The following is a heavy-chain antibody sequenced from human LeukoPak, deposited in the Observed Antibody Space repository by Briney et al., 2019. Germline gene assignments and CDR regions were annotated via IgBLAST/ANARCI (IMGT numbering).Heavy chain of an antibody. Sequence: SETLSLTCTVSGGSISSYYWSWIRQPPGKGLEWIGYIYYSGSTNYNPSLKSRVTISVDTSKNQFSLKLSSVTAAGTAVYYCARAPPTMVRGVIDPFDYWGQGTLVTVSS. CDR2: IYYSGST. J-gene: IGHJ4*02. CDR3: ARAPPTMVRGVIDPFDY. CDR1: GGSISSYY. V-gene: IGHV4-59*01. D-gene: IGHD3-10*01.